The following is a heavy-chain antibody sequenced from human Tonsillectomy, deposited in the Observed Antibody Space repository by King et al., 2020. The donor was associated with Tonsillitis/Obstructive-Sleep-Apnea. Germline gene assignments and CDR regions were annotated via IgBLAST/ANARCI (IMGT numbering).Heavy chain of an antibody. V-gene: IGHV4-39*01. Sequence: QLQESGPGLVKPSETLSLTCTVSGHSIRSTTYYWGWIRQPPGKGLEWIGTIYYTGSTHYNPSLKSRVTISVDTSKNQFSLKLSSVTAADTAVYYCARHVRDGYGTNFDYWGQGTLVTVSS. J-gene: IGHJ4*02. CDR1: GHSIRSTTYY. CDR3: ARHVRDGYGTNFDY. CDR2: IYYTGST. D-gene: IGHD5-24*01.